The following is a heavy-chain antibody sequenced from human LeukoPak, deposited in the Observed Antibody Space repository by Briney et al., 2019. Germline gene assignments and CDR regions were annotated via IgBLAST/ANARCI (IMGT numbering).Heavy chain of an antibody. V-gene: IGHV3-30-3*01. CDR2: ISYDDTNK. D-gene: IGHD2-2*01. CDR1: GFTFNKYA. CDR3: ARDCSSATCYAAFDY. J-gene: IGHJ4*02. Sequence: GRSLRLSCVASGFTFNKYAMDWVRQAPGKGLERVASISYDDTNKVYSDSVKGRFTVSRDRTNNTLYLQMHGLRAEDTAVYYCARDCSSATCYAAFDYWGQGVLVTVSS.